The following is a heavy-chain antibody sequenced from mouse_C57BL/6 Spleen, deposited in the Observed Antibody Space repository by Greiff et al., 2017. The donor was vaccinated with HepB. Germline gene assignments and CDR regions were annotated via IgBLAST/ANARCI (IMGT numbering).Heavy chain of an antibody. CDR1: GYTFTSYW. D-gene: IGHD6-1*01. CDR2: IHPNSGST. V-gene: IGHV1-64*01. J-gene: IGHJ4*01. Sequence: QVQLQQPGAELVKPGASVKLSCKASGYTFTSYWMHWVKQRPGQGLEWIGMIHPNSGSTNYNEKFKSKATLTVDKSSSTAYMQLSSLTSEDSAVFDCARGDANGYYAMDYWGQGTSVTVSS. CDR3: ARGDANGYYAMDY.